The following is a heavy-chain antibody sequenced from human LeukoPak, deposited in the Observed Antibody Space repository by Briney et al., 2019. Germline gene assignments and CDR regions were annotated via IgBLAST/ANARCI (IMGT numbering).Heavy chain of an antibody. CDR3: ARAGEYYDILTGYYISGSHNWFDP. Sequence: ASVKVSCKASGYTFIGYYMHWVRQAPGQGLEWMGWINPNSGGTNYAQKFQGRVTMTRDTSISTAYMELSRLRSDDTAVYYCARAGEYYDILTGYYISGSHNWFDPWGQGTLVTVSS. J-gene: IGHJ5*02. CDR1: GYTFIGYY. V-gene: IGHV1-2*02. D-gene: IGHD3-9*01. CDR2: INPNSGGT.